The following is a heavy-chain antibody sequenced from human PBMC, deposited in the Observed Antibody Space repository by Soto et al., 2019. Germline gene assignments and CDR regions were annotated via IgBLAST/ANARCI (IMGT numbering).Heavy chain of an antibody. V-gene: IGHV1-69*01. CDR2: IVPIIGAA. J-gene: IGHJ3*02. Sequence: QVQLVQSGAEVKKPGSSVKVSCKASGGTFSSYAISWVRQAPGQGLEWMGGIVPIIGAAQYAEKFRARVNISADEFTSTAYMELSSLRSDDTAVYYCARGKPREIRFGGNIVVPHSDAVDIWDLGTRVTVSS. CDR3: ARGKPREIRFGGNIVVPHSDAVDI. D-gene: IGHD3-16*02. CDR1: GGTFSSYA.